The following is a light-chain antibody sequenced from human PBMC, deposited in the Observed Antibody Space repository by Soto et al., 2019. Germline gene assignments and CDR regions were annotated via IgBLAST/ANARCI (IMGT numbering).Light chain of an antibody. CDR3: QQYYSYPPT. J-gene: IGKJ4*01. Sequence: AIRMTQSPSSFSASTGDRVTSTCRASQGISSYLAWYQQKPGKAPKLLIYAASTLQSGVPSRFSGSGSGTDFTLTISCLQSEDFATYYCQQYYSYPPTFGGGTKVDNK. CDR2: AAS. V-gene: IGKV1-8*01. CDR1: QGISSY.